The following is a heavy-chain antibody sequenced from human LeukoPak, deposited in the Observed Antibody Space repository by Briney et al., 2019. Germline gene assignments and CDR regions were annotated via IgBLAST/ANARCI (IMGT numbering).Heavy chain of an antibody. Sequence: ASVKVSCKASGYTFTSYGISWVRQAPGQGLEWMGWISAYNGNTNYAQKLQGRVTMTTDTSTSTAYTELRSLRSDDTAVYYCARLSWDCSGGSCYPGDFDYWGQGTLVTVSS. J-gene: IGHJ4*02. CDR1: GYTFTSYG. CDR3: ARLSWDCSGGSCYPGDFDY. CDR2: ISAYNGNT. V-gene: IGHV1-18*01. D-gene: IGHD2-15*01.